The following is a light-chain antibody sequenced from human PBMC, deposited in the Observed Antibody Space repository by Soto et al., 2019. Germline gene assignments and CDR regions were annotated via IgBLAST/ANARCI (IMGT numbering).Light chain of an antibody. J-gene: IGLJ1*01. CDR2: GNS. V-gene: IGLV1-40*01. CDR3: QSYDSSLSGSNV. CDR1: SSNIGAGYD. Sequence: SALPQPPSVSGSPGQRVTISCTGSSSNIGAGYDVHWYQQLPGTAPKLLIYGNSNRPSGVPDRFSGSKSGTSASLAITGLQAEDEADYYCQSYDSSLSGSNVFGTGTKVTVL.